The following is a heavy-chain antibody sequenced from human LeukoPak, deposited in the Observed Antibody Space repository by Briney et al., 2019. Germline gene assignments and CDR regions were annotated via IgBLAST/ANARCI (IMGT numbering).Heavy chain of an antibody. J-gene: IGHJ4*02. Sequence: ASVKVSCKASGYTFTGYYMHWVRQAPGKGLEWMGWNNPNNGGTNYAQNFEGRVTMNSETYISTAYMELSRLRSDDTGVYLCVRDPSEVGALWGQGSLVTVSS. CDR2: NNPNNGGT. D-gene: IGHD1-26*01. CDR3: VRDPSEVGAL. V-gene: IGHV1-2*02. CDR1: GYTFTGYY.